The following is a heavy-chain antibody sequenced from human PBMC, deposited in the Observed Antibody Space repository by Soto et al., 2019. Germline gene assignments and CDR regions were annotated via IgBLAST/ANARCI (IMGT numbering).Heavy chain of an antibody. CDR2: IYYSGST. D-gene: IGHD5-18*01. V-gene: IGHV4-59*08. CDR1: GGSFSGYY. J-gene: IGHJ4*02. Sequence: TSETLSLTCAVYGGSFSGYYWNWIRQPTGKGLEWIGYIYYSGSTNYNPSLKSRVTISVDTSKNQFSLKLSSVTAADTAVYYCARSGYSPHFDYWGQGTLVTVSS. CDR3: ARSGYSPHFDY.